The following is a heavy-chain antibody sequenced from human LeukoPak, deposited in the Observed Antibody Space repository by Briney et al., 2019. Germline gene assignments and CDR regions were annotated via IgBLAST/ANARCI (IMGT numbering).Heavy chain of an antibody. CDR1: GGSISSDY. CDR3: AREKSSWSGLDAFDI. J-gene: IGHJ3*02. Sequence: SETLSLTCTVSGGSISSDYWSWIRQPAGKGLEWIGRINISGSTNYNPSLKSRVTMSVDTSKNQFSLKLSSVTAADTAVYYYAREKSSWSGLDAFDIWGQGTMVTVSS. V-gene: IGHV4-4*07. D-gene: IGHD6-13*01. CDR2: INISGST.